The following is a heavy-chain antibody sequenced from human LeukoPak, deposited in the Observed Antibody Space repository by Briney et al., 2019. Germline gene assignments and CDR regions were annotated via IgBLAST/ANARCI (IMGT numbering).Heavy chain of an antibody. J-gene: IGHJ4*02. D-gene: IGHD4-17*01. V-gene: IGHV4-61*08. Sequence: SETLSLSCTVSGGSVSSGGYYWNWIRQPPGKGLEWIGYISYSGNTNYNPSLKSRATISVDTSKNQFSLRVNSVTAADTALYYCARVPDDYGVRHFDFWGQGTLVTVSS. CDR1: GGSVSSGGYY. CDR3: ARVPDDYGVRHFDF. CDR2: ISYSGNT.